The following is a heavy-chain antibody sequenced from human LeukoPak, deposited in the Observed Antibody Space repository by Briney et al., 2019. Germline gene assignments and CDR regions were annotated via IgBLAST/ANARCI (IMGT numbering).Heavy chain of an antibody. CDR3: AKSDYGSGSLDY. Sequence: GRSLRLSCAASGFTFSSYGMHWVRQAPGKGLEWVAFIRYDGSNKYYADSVKGRFTISRDNSKNTLYLQMNSLRAEDTAVYYCAKSDYGSGSLDYWGQGTLVTVSS. V-gene: IGHV3-30*02. CDR2: IRYDGSNK. D-gene: IGHD3-10*01. J-gene: IGHJ4*02. CDR1: GFTFSSYG.